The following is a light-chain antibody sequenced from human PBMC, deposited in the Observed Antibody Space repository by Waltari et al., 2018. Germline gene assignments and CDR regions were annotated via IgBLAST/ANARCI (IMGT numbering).Light chain of an antibody. Sequence: YQVVPGKTPRLVIFYDDLVASGVAERFSGSRSGTSASLAIRGLQPEDEAEYFCEAWDDSLDGWVFGGGTKLTVL. V-gene: IGLV1-36*01. CDR2: YDD. J-gene: IGLJ3*02. CDR3: EAWDDSLDGWV.